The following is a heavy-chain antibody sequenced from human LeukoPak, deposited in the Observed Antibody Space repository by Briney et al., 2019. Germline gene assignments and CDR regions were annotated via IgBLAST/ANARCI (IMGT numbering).Heavy chain of an antibody. V-gene: IGHV3-21*01. CDR1: GFTFSSYS. Sequence: PGGSLRLSCAASGFTFSSYSMNWVRQAPGKGLEWVSSISSSSSYIYYADSVKGRFTISRDNAKNSLYLQMNSLRAEDTAVYYCARDRKSSSGAEYYFDYWGQGTLVTVSS. CDR3: ARDRKSSSGAEYYFDY. CDR2: ISSSSSYI. J-gene: IGHJ4*02. D-gene: IGHD6-19*01.